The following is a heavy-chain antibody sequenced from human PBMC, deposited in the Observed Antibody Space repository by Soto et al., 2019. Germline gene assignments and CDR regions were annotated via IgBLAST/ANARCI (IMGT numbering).Heavy chain of an antibody. J-gene: IGHJ4*02. CDR2: IYHTGSA. D-gene: IGHD2-15*01. Sequence: PSETLSLTCTVSGDSISHYYWSWIRQPPGKALDWIGYIYHTGSANYNPSLIGRVTISLDTSKNLFSLQLTSVTAADTAIYYCARLSRGALADFDYWGQGALVTVSS. CDR3: ARLSRGALADFDY. CDR1: GDSISHYY. V-gene: IGHV4-59*08.